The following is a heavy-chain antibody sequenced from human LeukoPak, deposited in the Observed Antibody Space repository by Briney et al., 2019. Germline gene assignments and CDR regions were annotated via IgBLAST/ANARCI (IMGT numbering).Heavy chain of an antibody. D-gene: IGHD5-24*01. CDR2: ITPIFGTT. J-gene: IGHJ4*02. CDR3: ASTESRDGYNGGTFDY. CDR1: GGTFNYYT. Sequence: AASVKDSCKASGGTFNYYTINWVRQAPGQGLEWMGGITPIFGTTNYAQKFQGRVTITSDESTRTTYMDLISLTSEDTAMYYCASTESRDGYNGGTFDYWGQGTLVTVSS. V-gene: IGHV1-69*01.